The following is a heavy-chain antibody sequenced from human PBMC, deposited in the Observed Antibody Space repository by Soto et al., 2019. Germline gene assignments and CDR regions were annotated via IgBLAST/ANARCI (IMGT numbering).Heavy chain of an antibody. J-gene: IGHJ5*02. V-gene: IGHV4-39*01. Sequence: SETLSLTCTVSGGSLSSSSYYWGWISQPPGKGLEWIGSIYYSGSTYYNPSLKSRVTISVDTSKDQFSLKLSSVTAADTAVYYCASQLLGVAATGGWFDPWGQGTLVTVS. CDR1: GGSLSSSSYY. D-gene: IGHD2-15*01. CDR3: ASQLLGVAATGGWFDP. CDR2: IYYSGST.